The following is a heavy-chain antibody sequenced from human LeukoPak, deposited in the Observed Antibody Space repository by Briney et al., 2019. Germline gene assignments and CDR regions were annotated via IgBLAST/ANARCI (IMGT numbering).Heavy chain of an antibody. CDR2: IYFDGHTQ. D-gene: IGHD4-23*01. Sequence: GGSLRLSCAASGFIFSTYGIHWVRQAPGKGLEWVAVIYFDGHTQYYAGSVKGRFPVSRDNSKNTVSPQMNTLGAGDTAVYYCGTQISVRGNSGASLCTLDVWGQGTTVTVSS. CDR3: GTQISVRGNSGASLCTLDV. J-gene: IGHJ6*02. V-gene: IGHV3-30*12. CDR1: GFIFSTYG.